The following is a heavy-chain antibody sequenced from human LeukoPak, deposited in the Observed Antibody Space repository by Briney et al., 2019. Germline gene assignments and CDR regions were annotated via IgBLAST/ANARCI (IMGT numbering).Heavy chain of an antibody. CDR1: GFTFSSYS. Sequence: GGSLRLSCAASGFTFSSYSMNWVRQAPGKGLEWVSSISSSSSYIYYADSVKGRFTISRDNAKNSLYLQMNSLRAEDTAVYYCARGGRYSYGYFDYWGQGTLVTVSS. CDR3: ARGGRYSYGYFDY. J-gene: IGHJ4*02. V-gene: IGHV3-21*01. D-gene: IGHD5-18*01. CDR2: ISSSSSYI.